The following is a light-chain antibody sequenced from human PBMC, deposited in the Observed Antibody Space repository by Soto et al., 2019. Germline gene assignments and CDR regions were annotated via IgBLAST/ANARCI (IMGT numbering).Light chain of an antibody. J-gene: IGKJ4*01. Sequence: DIQMTQSPSSLSASVGDRVTITCRASQGISNYLAWYQQIPGKVPKLLISAASTLQSGVPSRFSGSGSATDYTLTISSLQPEDVATYYCEKYTSVPAFGGGTKVEIK. CDR3: EKYTSVPA. CDR1: QGISNY. V-gene: IGKV1-27*01. CDR2: AAS.